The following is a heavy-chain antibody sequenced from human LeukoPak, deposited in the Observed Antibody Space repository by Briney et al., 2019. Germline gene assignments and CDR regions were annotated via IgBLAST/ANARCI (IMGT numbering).Heavy chain of an antibody. J-gene: IGHJ4*02. CDR3: ARGLGYCSGGSCYSGH. CDR1: GYTFTSYG. Sequence: GASVKVSCKASGYTFTSYGISWVRQAPGQGPEWMGWMNPNSGNTGYAQKFQGRVTMTRNTSISTAYMELSSLRSEDTAVYYCARGLGYCSGGSCYSGHWGQGTLVTVSS. D-gene: IGHD2-15*01. CDR2: MNPNSGNT. V-gene: IGHV1-8*02.